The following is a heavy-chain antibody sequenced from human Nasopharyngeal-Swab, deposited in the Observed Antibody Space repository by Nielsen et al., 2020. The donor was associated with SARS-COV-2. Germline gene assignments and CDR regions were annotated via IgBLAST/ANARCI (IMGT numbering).Heavy chain of an antibody. Sequence: LKISCVASRFTFSSYGMHWVRQAPGKGLEWVAVIWYDGSKYYYADSVKGRFTISRDNSKNTLYLQMNSLRAEDTAVYYCARGDYYYGVDVWGQGTTVTVSS. V-gene: IGHV3-33*01. J-gene: IGHJ6*02. D-gene: IGHD3-16*01. CDR1: RFTFSSYG. CDR3: ARGDYYYGVDV. CDR2: IWYDGSKY.